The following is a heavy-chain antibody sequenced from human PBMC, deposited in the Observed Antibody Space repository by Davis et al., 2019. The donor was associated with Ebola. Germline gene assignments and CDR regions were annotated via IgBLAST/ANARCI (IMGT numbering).Heavy chain of an antibody. V-gene: IGHV4-61*01. Sequence: PSETLSLTCTVSGGSVSSGSYYWSWIRQPPGKGLEWIGYIYYSGSTNYNPSLKSRVTISVDTSKNQFSLKLSSVTAADTAVYYCARSHCSSTSCFFYDYWGQGTLVTVSS. CDR1: GGSVSSGSYY. D-gene: IGHD2-2*01. J-gene: IGHJ4*02. CDR2: IYYSGST. CDR3: ARSHCSSTSCFFYDY.